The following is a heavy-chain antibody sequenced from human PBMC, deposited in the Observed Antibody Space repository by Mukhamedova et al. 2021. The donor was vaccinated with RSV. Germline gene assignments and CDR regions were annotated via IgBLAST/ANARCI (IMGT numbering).Heavy chain of an antibody. V-gene: IGHV4-39*07. CDR3: AREIQKRYYYDSSGYYGGWVY. Sequence: IGSIYYSGSTYYNPSLKSRVTTSVDTSKNQFSLKLSSVTAADTAVYYCAREIQKRYYYDSSGYYGGWVYWGQGTLVTVSS. J-gene: IGHJ4*02. CDR2: IYYSGST. D-gene: IGHD3-22*01.